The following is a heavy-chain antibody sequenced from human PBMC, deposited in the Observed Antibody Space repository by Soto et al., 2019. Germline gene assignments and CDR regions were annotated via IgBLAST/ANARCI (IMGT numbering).Heavy chain of an antibody. CDR3: ARDRYCSSTSCYANWFDP. CDR1: GFTFSSYG. Sequence: GGSLRLSCAASGFTFSSYGMHWVRQAPGKGLEWVAVIWYDGSNKYYADSVKGRFTISRDNSKNTLYLQMNSLRAEDTAVYYCARDRYCSSTSCYANWFDPWGQGTLVTVSS. J-gene: IGHJ5*02. V-gene: IGHV3-33*01. D-gene: IGHD2-2*01. CDR2: IWYDGSNK.